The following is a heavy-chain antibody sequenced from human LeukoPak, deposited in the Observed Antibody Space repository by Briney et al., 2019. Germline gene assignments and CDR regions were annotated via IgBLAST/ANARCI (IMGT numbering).Heavy chain of an antibody. CDR1: GGTFSSYA. CDR3: ARVPTYYYDSSGYLYYGMDV. D-gene: IGHD3-22*01. CDR2: IIPIFGIA. J-gene: IGHJ6*02. V-gene: IGHV1-69*04. Sequence: ASVKVSCKASGGTFSSYAISWVRQAPGQGLEWMGRIIPIFGIANYAQKFQGRVTITPDKSTSTAYMELSSLRSEDTAVYYCARVPTYYYDSSGYLYYGMDVWGQGTTVTVSS.